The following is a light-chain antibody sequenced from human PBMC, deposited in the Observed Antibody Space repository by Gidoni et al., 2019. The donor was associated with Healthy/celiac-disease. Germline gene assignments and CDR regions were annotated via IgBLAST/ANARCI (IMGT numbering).Light chain of an antibody. CDR1: ALPKQY. CDR3: QSADSSGTLGV. J-gene: IGLJ2*01. V-gene: IGLV3-25*03. Sequence: SYELTQPPSVSVSPGQTARSTCSGDALPKQYAYWYQQKPGQAPVLVIYKDSERPSGIPERFSGSSSGTTVTLTISGVQAEDEADYYCQSADSSGTLGVFGGGTKLTVL. CDR2: KDS.